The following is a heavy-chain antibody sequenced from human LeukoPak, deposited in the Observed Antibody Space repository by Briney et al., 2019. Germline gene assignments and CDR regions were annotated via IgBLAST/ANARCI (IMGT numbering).Heavy chain of an antibody. D-gene: IGHD2-21*02. Sequence: SETLSLTCTVSGGSISSSSYYWGWIRQPPGKGLEWIVYIYYTGSTYYNPSLRSRVTISVDTSKNQFSLNLSSVTAADTAVYYCASLVVVTAMGGLYFDYWGQGTLVTVSS. CDR1: GGSISSSSYY. CDR2: IYYTGST. J-gene: IGHJ4*02. CDR3: ASLVVVTAMGGLYFDY. V-gene: IGHV4-39*01.